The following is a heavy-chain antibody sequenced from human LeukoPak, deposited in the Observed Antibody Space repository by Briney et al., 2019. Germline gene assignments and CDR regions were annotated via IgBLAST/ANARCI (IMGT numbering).Heavy chain of an antibody. D-gene: IGHD3-10*01. V-gene: IGHV3-21*01. CDR1: GFTFSSYW. Sequence: GGSLRLSCAASGFTFSSYWMHWVRQAPGKGLEWVSSISSSSSYIYYADSLKGRFTISRDNSKNTLYLQMNSLRAEDTAVYYCARGEIEGSGTDQDAFDIWGQGTMVTVSS. CDR3: ARGEIEGSGTDQDAFDI. CDR2: ISSSSSYI. J-gene: IGHJ3*02.